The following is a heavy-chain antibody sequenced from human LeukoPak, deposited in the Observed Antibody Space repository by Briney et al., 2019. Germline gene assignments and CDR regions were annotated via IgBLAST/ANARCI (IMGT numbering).Heavy chain of an antibody. J-gene: IGHJ4*02. Sequence: GGSLRLSCAASGFTFSTSWMTWVRQAPGKGLEWVANIKQDGREKYYVDSVKGRFTISRGNTKNSLYLQMNGLRAEDTAVYYCVRHQGTTFDYWGQGNLVTVSS. CDR3: VRHQGTTFDY. D-gene: IGHD1-1*01. CDR1: GFTFSTSW. CDR2: IKQDGREK. V-gene: IGHV3-7*01.